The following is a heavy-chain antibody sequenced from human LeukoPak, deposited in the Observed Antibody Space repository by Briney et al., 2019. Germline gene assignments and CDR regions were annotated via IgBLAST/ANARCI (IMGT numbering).Heavy chain of an antibody. J-gene: IGHJ4*02. CDR2: IYYSGST. CDR3: ARAIMGAASVDS. D-gene: IGHD1-26*01. V-gene: IGHV4-61*01. CDR1: GGSFSSGSYY. Sequence: SETLSLTCTVSGGSFSSGSYYWSWIRQPPGKGLEWIGYIYYSGSTNYNPSLKSRVTISVDTSKNQFSLKLSSVTAADTAVYYCARAIMGAASVDSWGQGTLVTVSS.